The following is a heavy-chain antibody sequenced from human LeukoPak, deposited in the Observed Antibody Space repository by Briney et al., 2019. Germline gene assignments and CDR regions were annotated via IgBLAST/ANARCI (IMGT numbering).Heavy chain of an antibody. D-gene: IGHD2-8*01. CDR3: ARDVQDIVLTGNLDY. CDR1: GYTFTSYG. V-gene: IGHV1-18*01. Sequence: ASVKVSCKASGYTFTSYGISWVRQAPGQGLERMGWISAYNGNTNYAQKLQGRVTMTTDTSTSTAYMELRSLRSDDTAVYSSARDVQDIVLTGNLDYWGQGTLVTVSS. CDR2: ISAYNGNT. J-gene: IGHJ4*02.